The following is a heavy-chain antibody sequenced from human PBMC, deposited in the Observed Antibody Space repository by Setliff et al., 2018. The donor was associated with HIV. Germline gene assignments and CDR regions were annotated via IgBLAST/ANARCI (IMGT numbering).Heavy chain of an antibody. CDR1: GGSISSYY. V-gene: IGHV4-59*01. D-gene: IGHD1-26*01. CDR2: IYYSGST. J-gene: IGHJ6*03. Sequence: ETLSLTCTVSGGSISSYYWSWIRQPPGKGLEWIGYIYYSGSTNYNPSLKSRVTISVDTSKNQFSLKLSSVTAADTAVYYCARDRVGGNYYYMDVWGKGTTVTVSS. CDR3: ARDRVGGNYYYMDV.